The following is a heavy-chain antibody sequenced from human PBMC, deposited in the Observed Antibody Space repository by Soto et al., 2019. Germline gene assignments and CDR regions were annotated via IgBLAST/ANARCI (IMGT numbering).Heavy chain of an antibody. CDR3: AADSSTVTTNTYYYYCGMDV. V-gene: IGHV1-58*01. CDR1: GFTFTSSA. D-gene: IGHD4-17*01. Sequence: SVKVSCKASGFTFTSSAVQWARQARGQRLEWIGWIVVGSGNTNYAQKFQERVTITRDMSTSTAYMELSSLRSEDTAVYYCAADSSTVTTNTYYYYCGMDVWGQGTTVTVSS. CDR2: IVVGSGNT. J-gene: IGHJ6*02.